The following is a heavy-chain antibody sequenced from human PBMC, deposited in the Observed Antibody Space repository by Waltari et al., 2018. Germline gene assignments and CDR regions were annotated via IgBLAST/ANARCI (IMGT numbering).Heavy chain of an antibody. Sequence: QVQLVQSGAEVKKPGSSVKVSCQASGGTFSSYAISWVRQAPGQGLEWMGGIIPIFGTANYAQKFQGRVTITADESTSTAYMELSSLRSEDTAVYYCARGAPDSSGYYDDAFDIWGQGTMVTVSS. CDR2: IIPIFGTA. D-gene: IGHD3-22*01. CDR3: ARGAPDSSGYYDDAFDI. J-gene: IGHJ3*02. V-gene: IGHV1-69*01. CDR1: GGTFSSYA.